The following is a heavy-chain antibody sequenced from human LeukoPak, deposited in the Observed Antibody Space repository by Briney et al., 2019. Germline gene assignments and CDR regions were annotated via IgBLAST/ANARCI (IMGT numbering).Heavy chain of an antibody. V-gene: IGHV3-23*01. J-gene: IGHJ6*02. D-gene: IGHD3-16*01. CDR3: ARNQQLGGHSYYYYGMDV. CDR1: GFTFSSYA. CDR2: ISGGGVTT. Sequence: GGSLRLSCAASGFTFSSYAMSWVRQAPGKGLKWVSAISGGGVTTYYADSVKGRFTISRDNSKNTLYLQMNSLRADDTAIYYCARNQQLGGHSYYYYGMDVWGQGTTVTVSS.